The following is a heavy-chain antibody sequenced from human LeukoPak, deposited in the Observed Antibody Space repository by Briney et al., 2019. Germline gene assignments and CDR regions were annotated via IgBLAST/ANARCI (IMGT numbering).Heavy chain of an antibody. CDR2: ISWNSGSI. D-gene: IGHD1-26*01. Sequence: PGGSLRLSCAASGFTFDDYAMHWVRQAPGKGLEWVSGISWNSGSIGYADSVKGRFTISRDNAKNSLYLQMNSLRAEDTAVYYCAKDGIEWELLYYFDYWGQGTLVTVSS. V-gene: IGHV3-9*01. CDR1: GFTFDDYA. J-gene: IGHJ4*02. CDR3: AKDGIEWELLYYFDY.